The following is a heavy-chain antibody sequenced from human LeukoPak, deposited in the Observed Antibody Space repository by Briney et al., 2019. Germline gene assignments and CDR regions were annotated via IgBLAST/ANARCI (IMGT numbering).Heavy chain of an antibody. V-gene: IGHV3-30*02. CDR3: ARSQRLGHCVNGVCVYPYYFDF. J-gene: IGHJ4*02. CDR2: IRYDGSNK. CDR1: GFTFSSYG. D-gene: IGHD2-8*01. Sequence: GGSLRLSCAASGFTFSSYGMHWVRQAPGKGLEWVAFIRYDGSNKYYADSVKGRFTISRDNSKNTLYLQMNSLRADDSALYFCARSQRLGHCVNGVCVYPYYFDFWGQGALVTVSS.